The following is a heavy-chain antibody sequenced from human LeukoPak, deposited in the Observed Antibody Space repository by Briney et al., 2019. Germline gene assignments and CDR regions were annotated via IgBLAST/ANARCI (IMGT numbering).Heavy chain of an antibody. CDR3: AKDWEYYFDY. CDR1: GFTSSSYG. J-gene: IGHJ4*02. CDR2: ISYDGSNK. V-gene: IGHV3-30*18. D-gene: IGHD1-26*01. Sequence: GGSLRLSCAASGFTSSSYGMHWVRQAPGKGLEWVAVISYDGSNKYYADSVKGRFTISRDNSKNTLYLQMNSLRAEDTAVYYCAKDWEYYFDYWGQGTLVTVSS.